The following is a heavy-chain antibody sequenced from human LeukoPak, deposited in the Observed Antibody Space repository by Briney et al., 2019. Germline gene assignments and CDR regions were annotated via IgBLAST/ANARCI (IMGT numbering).Heavy chain of an antibody. V-gene: IGHV1-18*04. Sequence: GASVKVSCKASGYNFNNNGISWVRQAPGQGLEWMGWINCYNGNTKYSQKIQGRVTMTKDTSTSTVYMELRSLRSDDTAVYYCARDLGAITSSWYYLSYYWGQGTLVTVSS. CDR3: ARDLGAITSSWYYLSYY. CDR1: GYNFNNNG. CDR2: INCYNGNT. D-gene: IGHD6-13*01. J-gene: IGHJ4*02.